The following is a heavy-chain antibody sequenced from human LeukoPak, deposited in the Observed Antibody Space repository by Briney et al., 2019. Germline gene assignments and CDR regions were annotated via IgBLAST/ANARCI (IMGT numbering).Heavy chain of an antibody. J-gene: IGHJ1*01. V-gene: IGHV4-59*01. Sequence: PSETLSLTCTVSGGSISSYYWSWIRQPPGKGLEWIGYIYYSGSTNYNPSLKSRVTISVDTSKNQFSLKLSSVTAADTAVYYCVRAHYDSSAEYFQHWGQGTLVTVSS. CDR1: GGSISSYY. CDR3: VRAHYDSSAEYFQH. CDR2: IYYSGST. D-gene: IGHD3-22*01.